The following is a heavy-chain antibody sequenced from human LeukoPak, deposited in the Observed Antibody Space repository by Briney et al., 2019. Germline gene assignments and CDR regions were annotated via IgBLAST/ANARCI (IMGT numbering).Heavy chain of an antibody. D-gene: IGHD5-24*01. J-gene: IGHJ4*02. V-gene: IGHV4-34*01. Sequence: PSETLSLTCAASGGSFSDYYWSWIRQPPGKGLEWIGEINHSGSIKYNPSLKSRVTISVDTSKNQFSLRLNSVTAADTAVYYCARSIDGYKSPEYWGQGTLVTVSS. CDR1: GGSFSDYY. CDR2: INHSGSI. CDR3: ARSIDGYKSPEY.